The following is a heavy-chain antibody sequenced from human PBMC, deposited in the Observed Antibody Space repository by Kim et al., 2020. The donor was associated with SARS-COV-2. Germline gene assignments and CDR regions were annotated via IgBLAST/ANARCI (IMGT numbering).Heavy chain of an antibody. V-gene: IGHV4-39*01. D-gene: IGHD3-22*01. J-gene: IGHJ5*01. CDR2: HYYSRSS. CDR1: GGSISSSSYY. Sequence: SETLSLTCTVSGGSISSSSYYWGWLRQPPGQGLEWIGSHYYSRSSYYNPYLKSRVTISVDTSKNQFSLKLSSVTAADTAVYYCAGHSWYDSSGSRSWFDPWGQGTLVTVSS. CDR3: AGHSWYDSSGSRSWFDP.